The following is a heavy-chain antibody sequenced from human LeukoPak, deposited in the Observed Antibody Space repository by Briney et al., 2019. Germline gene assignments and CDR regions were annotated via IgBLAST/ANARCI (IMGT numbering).Heavy chain of an antibody. CDR1: GGSISSYY. CDR2: IYYSGST. V-gene: IGHV4-59*01. CDR3: ARDGRGYSYSPYYYYYYMDV. D-gene: IGHD5-18*01. J-gene: IGHJ6*03. Sequence: SETLSLTCTVSGGSISSYYWSWIRQPPGKGLEWIGYIYYSGSTNYNPSLNSRVTISVDTSKNQFSLKLSSVTAADTAVYYCARDGRGYSYSPYYYYYYMDVWGKGTTVTVSS.